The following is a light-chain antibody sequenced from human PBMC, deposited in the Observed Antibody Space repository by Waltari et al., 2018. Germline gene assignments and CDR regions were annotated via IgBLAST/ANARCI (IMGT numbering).Light chain of an antibody. J-gene: IGKJ1*01. CDR3: HQYKTSVRT. Sequence: DVQMTQSPSTLSASVGDRVTITCRASQRVGIWLAWQQQKPGKAPNVLIYKASNWESGVPSRFSGSGSGTDFTLTIDNLQPDDIATYYCHQYKTSVRTFGQGTKVEIK. CDR2: KAS. V-gene: IGKV1-5*03. CDR1: QRVGIW.